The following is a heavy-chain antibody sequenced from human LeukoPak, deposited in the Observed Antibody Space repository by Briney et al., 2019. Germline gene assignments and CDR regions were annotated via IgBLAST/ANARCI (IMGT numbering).Heavy chain of an antibody. V-gene: IGHV5-51*01. D-gene: IGHD2-15*01. J-gene: IGHJ3*02. Sequence: GASLQISCKGSGYIFISYWIGWVRQMPGRGLEWMGMIYPGNSKTRYSPSFQGQVTISADKSISTAYLQWSRLKASDTAMYYCASRYCSGGSCYSDDPFDIWGQGTMVTVSS. CDR1: GYIFISYW. CDR3: ASRYCSGGSCYSDDPFDI. CDR2: IYPGNSKT.